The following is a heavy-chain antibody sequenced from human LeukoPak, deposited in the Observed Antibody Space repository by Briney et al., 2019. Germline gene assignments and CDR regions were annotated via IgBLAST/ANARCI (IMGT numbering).Heavy chain of an antibody. CDR1: GDSISRTTFY. V-gene: IGHV4-39*01. Sequence: SETLSLTCTVSGDSISRTTFYWGWIRQPPGKGLEWIGSMYYNGNPYYKPSLKSRVTMSIDLSKNQLSLNLTSVTAADTDIYYCARHASWFDPWGQGTLVTVSS. J-gene: IGHJ5*02. CDR3: ARHASWFDP. CDR2: MYYNGNP.